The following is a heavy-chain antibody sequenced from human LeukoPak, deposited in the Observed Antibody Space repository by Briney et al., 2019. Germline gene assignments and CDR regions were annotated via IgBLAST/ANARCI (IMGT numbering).Heavy chain of an antibody. D-gene: IGHD3-10*01. V-gene: IGHV3-49*03. CDR2: IRSKAYGGTT. Sequence: GRSLRLSCTASGFTFGDHAMSWFRQAPGKGLEWVGFIRSKAYGGTTEYAASVKGRFTISRDDSKSIAYLQMNSLKTEDTAVYYCTRVRSAVLLWFGELPSYFDYWGQGTLVTVSS. CDR3: TRVRSAVLLWFGELPSYFDY. CDR1: GFTFGDHA. J-gene: IGHJ4*02.